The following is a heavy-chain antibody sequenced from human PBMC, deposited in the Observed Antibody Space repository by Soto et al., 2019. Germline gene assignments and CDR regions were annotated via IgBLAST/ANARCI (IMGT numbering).Heavy chain of an antibody. Sequence: ASVKVSCKASGYTFTSYYMHWVRQAPGQGLEWMGIINPSGGSTSYAQKFQGRVTMTRDTSTSTVYMELSSLRSEDTAVYYCARVKRRKAMVVAATSYYYYGMDVWGQGTTVTVSS. CDR3: ARVKRRKAMVVAATSYYYYGMDV. CDR2: INPSGGST. J-gene: IGHJ6*02. D-gene: IGHD2-15*01. V-gene: IGHV1-46*01. CDR1: GYTFTSYY.